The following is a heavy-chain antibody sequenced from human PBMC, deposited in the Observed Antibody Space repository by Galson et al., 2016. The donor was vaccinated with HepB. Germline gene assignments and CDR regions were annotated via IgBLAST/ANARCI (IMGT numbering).Heavy chain of an antibody. V-gene: IGHV4-4*07. Sequence: SETLSLTCTASNGSLTSYYWTWIRQPPGKGLEWIGRAVIGGNTNYNPSLKSRVTMSIDTSKDQLSLRLTSVTAADTAVYYCARGEHTVDSWGQGTLVTVSS. CDR2: AVIGGNT. J-gene: IGHJ4*02. CDR3: ARGEHTVDS. CDR1: NGSLTSYY. D-gene: IGHD2-21*01.